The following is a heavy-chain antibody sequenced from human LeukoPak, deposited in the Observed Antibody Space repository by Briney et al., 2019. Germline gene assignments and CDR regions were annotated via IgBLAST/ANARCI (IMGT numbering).Heavy chain of an antibody. V-gene: IGHV4-59*01. CDR2: IYYSGST. CDR1: GASISNYY. CDR3: AREATGNWFDP. Sequence: TSETLSLTCTISGASISNYYWSWIRQPPGKGLEWIGYIYYSGSTNYNPSLKSRVTISVDTSKNQFSLKLSSVTAADTAVYYCAREATGNWFDPWGQGTLVTVSS. D-gene: IGHD3-10*01. J-gene: IGHJ5*02.